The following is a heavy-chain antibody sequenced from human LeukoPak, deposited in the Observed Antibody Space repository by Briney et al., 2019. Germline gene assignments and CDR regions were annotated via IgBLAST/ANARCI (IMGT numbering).Heavy chain of an antibody. V-gene: IGHV4-30-2*01. Sequence: SETLSLTCTVSGGSISSGGYYWSWIRQPPGKGLEWIGYIYHSGSTYYNPSLKSRVTISVDRSKNQFSLKLSSVTAADTAVYYCARVDVIWSGCPNYYYYYMDVWGKVTTVTVSS. CDR3: ARVDVIWSGCPNYYYYYMDV. CDR2: IYHSGST. D-gene: IGHD3-3*01. CDR1: GGSISSGGYY. J-gene: IGHJ6*03.